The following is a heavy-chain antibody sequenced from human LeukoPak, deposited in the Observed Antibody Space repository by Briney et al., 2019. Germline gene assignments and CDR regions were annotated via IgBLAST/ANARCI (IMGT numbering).Heavy chain of an antibody. Sequence: PSETLSLTCTVSGGSISSSRYYGGWIRQPPGKGLEWIGSIYHSGSTYYNPSLKSRVTISVDTSKNQFSLKLSSVTAADTAVYYCARGGSGSYYKMMVGYYWGQGTLVTVSS. CDR1: GGSISSSRYY. J-gene: IGHJ4*02. CDR3: ARGGSGSYYKMMVGYY. CDR2: IYHSGST. V-gene: IGHV4-39*07. D-gene: IGHD3-10*01.